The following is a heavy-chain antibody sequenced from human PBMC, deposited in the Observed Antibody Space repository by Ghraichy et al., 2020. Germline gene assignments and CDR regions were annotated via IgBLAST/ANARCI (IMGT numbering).Heavy chain of an antibody. Sequence: GGSLRLSCAASGFTFSSYSMNWVRQAPGKGLEWVSSISSSSSYIYYADSVKGRFTISRDNAKNSLYLQMNSLRAEDTAVYYCARDRIAARPGYYYGMDVWGQGTTVTVSS. V-gene: IGHV3-21*01. J-gene: IGHJ6*02. CDR2: ISSSSSYI. D-gene: IGHD6-6*01. CDR1: GFTFSSYS. CDR3: ARDRIAARPGYYYGMDV.